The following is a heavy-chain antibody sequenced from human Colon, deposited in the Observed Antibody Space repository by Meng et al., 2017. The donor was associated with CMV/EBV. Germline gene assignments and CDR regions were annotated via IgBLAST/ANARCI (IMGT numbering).Heavy chain of an antibody. J-gene: IGHJ6*02. CDR2: IISDGRT. CDR1: GFGFSNYV. D-gene: IGHD4-11*01. Sequence: GGSLRLSCAASGFGFSNYVMTWVRQGPGKGLEWVSTIISDGRTFYADSVKGRFTISRDNAKNSLYLQMNSLTPEDTALYYCARANDYSNFNYYYPMDVWGQGTTVTVSS. V-gene: IGHV3-23*01. CDR3: ARANDYSNFNYYYPMDV.